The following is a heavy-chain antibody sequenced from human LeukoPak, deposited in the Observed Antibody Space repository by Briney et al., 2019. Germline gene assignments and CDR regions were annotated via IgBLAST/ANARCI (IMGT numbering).Heavy chain of an antibody. V-gene: IGHV3-30-3*01. D-gene: IGHD3-22*01. CDR1: GFTFSSYA. J-gene: IGHJ4*02. CDR3: ARGGMINPTPVDY. CDR2: ISYDRSNK. Sequence: PGGSLRLSCAASGFTFSSYAMHWVRQAPGKGLEWVAVISYDRSNKYYADSVKGRFTISRDNSKNTLYLQMNSLRAEDTAVYYCARGGMINPTPVDYWGQGTLVTVSS.